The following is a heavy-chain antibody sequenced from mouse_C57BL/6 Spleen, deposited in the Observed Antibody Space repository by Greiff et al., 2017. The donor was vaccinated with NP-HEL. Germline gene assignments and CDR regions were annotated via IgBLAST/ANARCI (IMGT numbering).Heavy chain of an antibody. CDR1: GFTFSDYG. CDR2: ISSGSSTI. V-gene: IGHV5-17*01. Sequence: EVMLVESGGGLVKPGGSLKLSCAASGFTFSDYGMHWVRQAPEQGLEWVAYISSGSSTIYYADTVKGRFTISRDNAKNTLFLQMTSLSSEDTAMYYCARTYYGRSYRYFDVWGTGTTVTVSS. J-gene: IGHJ1*03. D-gene: IGHD1-1*01. CDR3: ARTYYGRSYRYFDV.